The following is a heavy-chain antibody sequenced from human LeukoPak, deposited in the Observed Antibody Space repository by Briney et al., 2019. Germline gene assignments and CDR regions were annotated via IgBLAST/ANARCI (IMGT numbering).Heavy chain of an antibody. V-gene: IGHV1-8*01. D-gene: IGHD5-12*01. CDR2: MNPNSGNT. CDR3: ARSGTRGRIYYYGMDV. Sequence: ASVKVSCKASGYTFTSYDINWVRQATGQGLEWMGWMNPNSGNTGYAQKFQGRVTMTRNTSISTAYMELSSLRSGDTAVYYCARSGTRGRIYYYGMDVWGQGTTVTVSS. CDR1: GYTFTSYD. J-gene: IGHJ6*02.